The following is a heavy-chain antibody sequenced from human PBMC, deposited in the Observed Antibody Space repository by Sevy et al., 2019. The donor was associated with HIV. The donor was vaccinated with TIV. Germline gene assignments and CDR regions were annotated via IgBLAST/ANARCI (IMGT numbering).Heavy chain of an antibody. V-gene: IGHV4-31*03. Sequence: SETLSLTCTVSGGSINSVGYHWTWIRQHPGKGVEWIGNIYHSGRTYYNPSLRSRVTISVDTSKNQFSLNLTSVSAADTAVYFCARDLYCGGDCYPGALTHWGQGTLVTVSS. D-gene: IGHD2-21*02. J-gene: IGHJ4*02. CDR2: IYHSGRT. CDR3: ARDLYCGGDCYPGALTH. CDR1: GGSINSVGYH.